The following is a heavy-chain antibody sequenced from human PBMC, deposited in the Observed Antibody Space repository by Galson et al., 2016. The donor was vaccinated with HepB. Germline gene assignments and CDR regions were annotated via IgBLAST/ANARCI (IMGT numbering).Heavy chain of an antibody. CDR2: IYYSGIT. D-gene: IGHD5-18*01. V-gene: IGHV4-39*07. CDR3: ARDHGDTTLVAAEFDY. J-gene: IGHJ4*01. CDR1: GGSISSSDNC. Sequence: SETLSLTCSVSGGSISSSDNCWGWIRQPPGKGLEWIGTIYYSGITFYNPSLRSRVTMSVDTSKNQSSLRLSSVTVADTAVYYCARDHGDTTLVAAEFDYWGQGTLVTVSS.